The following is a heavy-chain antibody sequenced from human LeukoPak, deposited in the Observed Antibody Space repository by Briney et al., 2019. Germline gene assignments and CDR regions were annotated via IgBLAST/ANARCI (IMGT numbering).Heavy chain of an antibody. CDR2: IIPILGIA. D-gene: IGHD2-8*01. Sequence: VASVKVSCKASGGTFSSYAISWVRQAPGQGLEWMGRIIPILGIANYAQKFQGRVTITADKSTSTAYMELSSLRSEDTAVYYCATTRGCTNGVCASYYYYYYGMGVWGQGTTVTVSS. CDR1: GGTFSSYA. CDR3: ATTRGCTNGVCASYYYYYYGMGV. J-gene: IGHJ6*02. V-gene: IGHV1-69*04.